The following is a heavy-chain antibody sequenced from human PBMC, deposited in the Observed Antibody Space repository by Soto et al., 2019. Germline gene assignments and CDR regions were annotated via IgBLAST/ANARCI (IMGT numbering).Heavy chain of an antibody. CDR3: AKDGGKGTALDY. CDR1: GFTFSSYA. V-gene: IGHV3-23*01. CDR2: ISGSGGST. Sequence: EVQLLESGGGLVQPGGSLRLSCAASGFTFSSYAMSWVRQAPGKGLEWVSAISGSGGSTYYADSVKGRFTIARDNSKNTLYLQMNSLRAEDTAVYYCAKDGGKGTALDYWGQGTLVTVSS. D-gene: IGHD5-18*01. J-gene: IGHJ4*02.